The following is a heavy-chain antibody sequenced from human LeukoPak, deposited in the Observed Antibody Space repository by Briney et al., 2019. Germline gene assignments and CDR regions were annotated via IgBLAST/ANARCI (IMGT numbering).Heavy chain of an antibody. Sequence: SETLFLTCTVSGGSISSSSYYWGWIRQPPGKGLEWIGSIYYSGSTYYNPSLKSRVTISVDTSKNQFSLKLSSVTAADTAVYYCARQVREIYYYYGMDVWGQGTTVTVSS. CDR2: IYYSGST. CDR3: ARQVREIYYYYGMDV. CDR1: GGSISSSSYY. J-gene: IGHJ6*02. V-gene: IGHV4-39*01. D-gene: IGHD3-10*01.